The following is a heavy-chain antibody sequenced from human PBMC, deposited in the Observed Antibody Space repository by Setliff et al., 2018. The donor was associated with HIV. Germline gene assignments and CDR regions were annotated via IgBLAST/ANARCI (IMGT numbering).Heavy chain of an antibody. V-gene: IGHV3-11*01. CDR3: AKESLGVMTASLDS. CDR1: GFTFSDYY. Sequence: GGSLRLSCAASGFTFSDYYMSWIRQAPGKGLEWVSYISSSGSTIYYADSVKGRFTISRDNSKNTLYLQMNSLRAEDTAVYYCAKESLGVMTASLDSWGQGTLVTVSS. D-gene: IGHD2-21*02. CDR2: ISSSGSTI. J-gene: IGHJ4*02.